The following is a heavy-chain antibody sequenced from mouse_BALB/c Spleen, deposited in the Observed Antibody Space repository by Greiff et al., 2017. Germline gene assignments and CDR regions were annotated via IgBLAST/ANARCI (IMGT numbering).Heavy chain of an antibody. Sequence: EVKLVESGGGLVKPGGSLKLSCAASGFTFSSYTMSWVRQTPEKRLEWVATISSGGSYTYYPDSVKGRFTISRDNAKNTLYLQMSSLKSEDTARYYCTRDYDGSSNWYFDVWGAGTTVTVAS. CDR1: GFTFSSYT. J-gene: IGHJ1*01. CDR2: ISSGGSYT. CDR3: TRDYDGSSNWYFDV. V-gene: IGHV5-6-4*01. D-gene: IGHD1-1*01.